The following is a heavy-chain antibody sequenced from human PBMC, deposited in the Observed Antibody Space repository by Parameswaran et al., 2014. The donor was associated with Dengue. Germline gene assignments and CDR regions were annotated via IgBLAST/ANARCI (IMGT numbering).Heavy chain of an antibody. J-gene: IGHJ6*02. V-gene: IGHV1-18*01. Sequence: SWVRQAPGQGLEWMGWITPYNGDTNYADHLQGRISMTTDTSTSTVYMDLGSLRSDDTAVYYCARSIFGLVGPHYIYAMDVWGQGTTVTVSS. CDR2: ITPYNGDT. CDR3: ARSIFGLVGPHYIYAMDV. D-gene: IGHD3/OR15-3a*01.